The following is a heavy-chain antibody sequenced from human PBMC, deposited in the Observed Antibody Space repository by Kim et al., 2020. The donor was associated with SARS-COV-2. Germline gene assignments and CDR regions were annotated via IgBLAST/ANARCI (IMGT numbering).Heavy chain of an antibody. CDR3: ARQGSGAAAAGYYYYG. V-gene: IGHV4-39*01. CDR1: GGSIAARAYY. J-gene: IGHJ6*01. CDR2: ISYSGTT. Sequence: SETLSLTCTVSGGSIAARAYYWGWIRQAPGKGLEWVGSISYSGTTYYDPSLNSRVTIFVDTSKNQFSLRLSYVTAADAAVYYCARQGSGAAAAGYYYYG. D-gene: IGHD6-13*01.